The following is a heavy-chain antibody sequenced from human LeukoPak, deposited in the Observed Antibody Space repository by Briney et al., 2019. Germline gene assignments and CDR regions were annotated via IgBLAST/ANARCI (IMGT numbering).Heavy chain of an antibody. CDR3: AGHFYDTSTYYSSFDF. CDR2: IYPGDSDT. D-gene: IGHD2/OR15-2a*01. CDR1: GYSFTSYW. V-gene: IGHV5-51*01. J-gene: IGHJ4*02. Sequence: GESLKISCKGSGYSFTSYWIGWVRQMPGKGLEWMGIIYPGDSDTRYSPSFQGQVTISAGKSISTAYLQWSGLKASDTAMYYCAGHFYDTSTYYSSFDFWGQGTLVTVSS.